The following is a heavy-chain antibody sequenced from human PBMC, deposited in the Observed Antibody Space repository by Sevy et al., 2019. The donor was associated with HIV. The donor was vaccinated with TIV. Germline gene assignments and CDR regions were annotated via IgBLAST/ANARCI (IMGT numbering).Heavy chain of an antibody. Sequence: GGSLRLSCTASGFTFGEYSMSWFRQAPGKGLEWVSFIRSEVYGGTTEYAASVKGRFTISRDDSKSIAYLQMSSLKTEDTVVYYCTRGRRVYADYGVDYWGQGTLVTVSS. V-gene: IGHV3-49*03. J-gene: IGHJ4*02. CDR2: IRSEVYGGTT. CDR3: TRGRRVYADYGVDY. CDR1: GFTFGEYS. D-gene: IGHD4-17*01.